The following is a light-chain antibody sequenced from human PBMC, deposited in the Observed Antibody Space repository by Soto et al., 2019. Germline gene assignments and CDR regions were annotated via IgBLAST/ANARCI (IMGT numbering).Light chain of an antibody. CDR3: CSYAGSSTSVV. CDR1: SSDVGSYNL. V-gene: IGLV2-23*01. Sequence: QSVLTQPASVSGSLGQSITISCTGTSSDVGSYNLVSWYQQHPGKAPKLMIYAGSKRPSGVSNRFSGSKSGNTASLTISGLQAEDEADYYCCSYAGSSTSVVFGGGTKLTLL. CDR2: AGS. J-gene: IGLJ2*01.